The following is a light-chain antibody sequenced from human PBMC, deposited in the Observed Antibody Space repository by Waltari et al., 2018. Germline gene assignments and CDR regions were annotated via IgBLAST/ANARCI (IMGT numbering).Light chain of an antibody. V-gene: IGLV2-14*03. J-gene: IGLJ2*01. CDR2: DVN. CDR1: NSDVGGYNY. CDR3: SSYTNRDTHVI. Sequence: QSTLTQPASVSGSPGQSITISCTGTNSDVGGYNYVSWYQQLPGKAPKLMIYDVNKWPSRVSNCFSGSKSGNTASLTISGLQAEDEADYYCSSYTNRDTHVIFGGGTKLTVL.